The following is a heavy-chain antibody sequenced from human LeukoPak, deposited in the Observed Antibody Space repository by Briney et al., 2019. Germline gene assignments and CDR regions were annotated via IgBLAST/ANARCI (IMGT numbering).Heavy chain of an antibody. CDR1: GFTFSTYG. CDR3: AKEYDSRGYYFDY. D-gene: IGHD3-22*01. J-gene: IGHJ4*02. V-gene: IGHV3-23*01. Sequence: PGGTLRLSCAASGFTFSTYGMTWVRQAPGKGLEWVSFISDSGGSTYYADSVKGRFTISRDNSKNTLDLQMNSLRVEDTAVYYCAKEYDSRGYYFDYWGQGTLVTVSS. CDR2: ISDSGGST.